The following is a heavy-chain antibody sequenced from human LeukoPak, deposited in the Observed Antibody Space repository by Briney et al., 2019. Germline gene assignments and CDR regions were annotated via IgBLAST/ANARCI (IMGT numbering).Heavy chain of an antibody. D-gene: IGHD5-12*01. V-gene: IGHV4-59*08. CDR3: ARVDPTLDAFDI. Sequence: SETLSLTCTVSGGSISSYYWSWIRQPPGKGLEWIGYIYYSGSTNYNPSLKSRVTISGDTSKNQFSLKLSSATAADTAVYYCARVDPTLDAFDIWGQGTMVTVSS. CDR2: IYYSGST. J-gene: IGHJ3*02. CDR1: GGSISSYY.